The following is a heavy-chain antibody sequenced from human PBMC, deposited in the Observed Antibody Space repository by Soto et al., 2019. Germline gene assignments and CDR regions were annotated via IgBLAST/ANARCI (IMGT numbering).Heavy chain of an antibody. J-gene: IGHJ6*02. CDR3: ARVIQYYYYYGRDV. D-gene: IGHD5-18*01. CDR2: IKQDGSEK. CDR1: GFTFSSYW. Sequence: GGSLRLSCAASGFTFSSYWMSWVRQAPGKGLEWVANIKQDGSEKYYVDSVKGRFTIPRDNAKNSLYLKINSLRAEDTAVYYCARVIQYYYYYGRDVWGQGPTVTVSS. V-gene: IGHV3-7*01.